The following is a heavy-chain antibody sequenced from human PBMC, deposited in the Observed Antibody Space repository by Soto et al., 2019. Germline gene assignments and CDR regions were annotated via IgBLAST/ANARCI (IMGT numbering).Heavy chain of an antibody. Sequence: ESGGGVVQPGRSLRLSCAASGFTFSSYAMHLVRQAPGKGLEWVAVISYDGSNKYYADSVKGRFTISRDNSKNTLYLQMNSLRAEDTAVYYCARDRVMVRDGGYYYYGMDVW. D-gene: IGHD3-10*01. J-gene: IGHJ6*01. V-gene: IGHV3-30-3*01. CDR1: GFTFSSYA. CDR3: ARDRVMVRDGGYYYYGMDV. CDR2: ISYDGSNK.